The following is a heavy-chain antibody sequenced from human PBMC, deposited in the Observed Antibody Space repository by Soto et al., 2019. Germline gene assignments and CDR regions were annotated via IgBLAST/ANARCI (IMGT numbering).Heavy chain of an antibody. D-gene: IGHD6-19*01. Sequence: QVQLVESGGGVVQXXXXXXXSCTASGFXFSAXXMLWVRQAPGKGXXXVAAMSYDGTNTYYADSLKGRFTISRDNSKNTLFLQMSSLTADDSAVYYCARDPSPYTSGWYGIDFWGLGTLVTVSS. CDR2: MSYDGTNT. CDR3: ARDPSPYTSGWYGIDF. J-gene: IGHJ4*01. V-gene: IGHV3-30-3*01. CDR1: GFXFSAXX.